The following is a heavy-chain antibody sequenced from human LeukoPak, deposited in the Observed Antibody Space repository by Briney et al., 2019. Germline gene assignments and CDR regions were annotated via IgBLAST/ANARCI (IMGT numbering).Heavy chain of an antibody. CDR2: IYYSGST. J-gene: IGHJ3*02. CDR1: GGSISSYY. D-gene: IGHD6-6*01. V-gene: IGHV4-59*01. Sequence: PSETLSLTCTVSGGSISSYYWSWIRQPPGKGLEWIGYIYYSGSTNYNPSLKSRVTISVDTSKNQFSLKLSSVTAADTAVYYCARGRRVHASFDIWGQGTMVTVSS. CDR3: ARGRRVHASFDI.